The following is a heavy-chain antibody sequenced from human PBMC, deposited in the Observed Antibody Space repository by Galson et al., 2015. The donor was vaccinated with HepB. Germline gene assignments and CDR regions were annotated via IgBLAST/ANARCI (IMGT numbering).Heavy chain of an antibody. V-gene: IGHV4-59*01. J-gene: IGHJ4*02. CDR2: IYYSGST. CDR3: ARGGGLRNYYDSSGYFDY. Sequence: ETLSLTCTVSGGSISSYYWSWIRQPPGKGLEWIGYIYYSGSTNYNPSLKSRVTISVDTSKNQFSLKLSSVTAADTAVYYCARGGGLRNYYDSSGYFDYWGQGTLVTVSS. D-gene: IGHD3-22*01. CDR1: GGSISSYY.